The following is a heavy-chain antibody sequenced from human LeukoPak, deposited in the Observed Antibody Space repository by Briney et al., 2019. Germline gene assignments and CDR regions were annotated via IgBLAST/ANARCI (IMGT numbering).Heavy chain of an antibody. Sequence: SETLSLTCSVSGDSISYFYWSWIRQAAGKGLEWIGRISGSGSTDYNASLKSRVTMSVDTSKNQLSLKVISVTAADTAVYYCARGGSGIDYWGQGTLVTVSS. CDR2: ISGSGST. J-gene: IGHJ4*02. V-gene: IGHV4-4*07. D-gene: IGHD1-26*01. CDR3: ARGGSGIDY. CDR1: GDSISYFY.